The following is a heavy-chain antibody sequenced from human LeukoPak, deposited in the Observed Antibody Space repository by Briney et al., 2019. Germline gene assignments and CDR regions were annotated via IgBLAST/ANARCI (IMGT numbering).Heavy chain of an antibody. CDR2: ISSSGSTI. CDR3: AQLGYCSSTSCYYFDY. J-gene: IGHJ4*02. D-gene: IGHD2-2*01. V-gene: IGHV3-11*04. Sequence: GGSLRLSCAASGFTFSDYYMSWIRQAPGKGLEWVSYISSSGSTIYYADSVKGRFTISRDNAKNSLYLQMNSLRAEDTAVYYCAQLGYCSSTSCYYFDYWGQGTLVTVSS. CDR1: GFTFSDYY.